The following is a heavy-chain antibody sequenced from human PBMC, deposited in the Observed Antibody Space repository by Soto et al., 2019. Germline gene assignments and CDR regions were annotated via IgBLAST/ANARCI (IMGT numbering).Heavy chain of an antibody. V-gene: IGHV1-24*01. CDR3: ARSSGGNFGIIIEGTNWFAP. J-gene: IGHJ5*02. CDR1: GYSLTELS. CDR2: FDPEDGET. Sequence: GASVKVSCKVSGYSLTELSMHWVRRAPGKGLEWMGGFDPEDGETIYAQKFQGRVTMTRDTSASTVYMELSSLRSEDTAVYYCARSSGGNFGIIIEGTNWFAPWGQGTLVTVSS. D-gene: IGHD1-26*01.